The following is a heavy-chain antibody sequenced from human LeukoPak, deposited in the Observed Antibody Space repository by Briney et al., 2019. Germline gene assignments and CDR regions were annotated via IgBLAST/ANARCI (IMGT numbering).Heavy chain of an antibody. J-gene: IGHJ4*02. V-gene: IGHV3-7*03. D-gene: IGHD5-18*01. CDR3: ARMWIQLWPFDY. CDR2: INQDGSEK. Sequence: GGSLRLSCAASGFIFSNYWMSWVRQAPGKGLEWVANINQDGSEKYYVDSLKGRLTISRDNAKNSLYLQMNSLRAEDTAVYYCARMWIQLWPFDYWGQGTLVTVSS. CDR1: GFIFSNYW.